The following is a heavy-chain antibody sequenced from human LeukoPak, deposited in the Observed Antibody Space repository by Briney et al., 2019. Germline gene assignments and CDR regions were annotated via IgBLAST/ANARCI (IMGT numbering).Heavy chain of an antibody. J-gene: IGHJ4*02. D-gene: IGHD3-22*01. CDR1: GFTFSSYG. Sequence: GGSLRLSCAASGFTFSSYGMHWVRQAPGKGLEWVAVISYDGSNKYYADSVKGRFTISRDNSKNTLYLQMNGLRAEDTAVYYCASGYYDSSGYPFFDYWGQGTLVTVSS. CDR2: ISYDGSNK. CDR3: ASGYYDSSGYPFFDY. V-gene: IGHV3-30*03.